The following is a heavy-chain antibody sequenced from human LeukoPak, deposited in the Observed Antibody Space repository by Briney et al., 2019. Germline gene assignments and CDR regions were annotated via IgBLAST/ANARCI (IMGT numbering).Heavy chain of an antibody. Sequence: GGSLRLSCAASGYTFTSYWIGWVRQMPGKGLEWMGIIYPGDSDTRYSPSFQGQVTVSADKSISSAYLQWSSLKASDTAMYYCARHRDYVPDIWGQGTMVTVST. J-gene: IGHJ3*02. V-gene: IGHV5-51*01. D-gene: IGHD3-16*01. CDR1: GYTFTSYW. CDR3: ARHRDYVPDI. CDR2: IYPGDSDT.